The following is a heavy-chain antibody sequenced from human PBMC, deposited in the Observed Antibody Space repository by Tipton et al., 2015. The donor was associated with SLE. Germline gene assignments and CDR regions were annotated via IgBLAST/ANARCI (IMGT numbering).Heavy chain of an antibody. CDR3: ARAPDLPAAYDS. CDR1: GDSIDMNSHY. Sequence: TLSLTCTVSGDSIDMNSHYWGWIRQPPGKGLEWIGSIYYSGSTSYNPSLESRVTISVDTSKNQFSLRLTSVTAADSAVYFCARAPDLPAAYDSWGQGTLVTVSS. CDR2: IYYSGST. D-gene: IGHD2-2*01. V-gene: IGHV4-39*07. J-gene: IGHJ5*01.